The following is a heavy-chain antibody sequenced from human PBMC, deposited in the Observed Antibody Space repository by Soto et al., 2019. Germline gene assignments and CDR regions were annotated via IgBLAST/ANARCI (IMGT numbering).Heavy chain of an antibody. CDR1: GFKISSSS. CDR2: ISDSGSNT. V-gene: IGHV3-48*01. D-gene: IGHD2-2*02. Sequence: GGSLRLSCAAFGFKISSSSMNWVRQAPGRGLEWVAYISDSGSNTLYADSVKGRFTVSRDNSKNTLYLQMSRLRAEDTAVYYCVKDDGYCSSTSCYTYYYYGMDVWGQGTTVTVSS. CDR3: VKDDGYCSSTSCYTYYYYGMDV. J-gene: IGHJ6*02.